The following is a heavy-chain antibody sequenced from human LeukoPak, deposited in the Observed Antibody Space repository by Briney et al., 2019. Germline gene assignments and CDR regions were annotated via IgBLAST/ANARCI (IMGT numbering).Heavy chain of an antibody. D-gene: IGHD6-19*01. CDR2: ISGSGGST. CDR3: AKDEQWLVIERFFGPDAFDI. V-gene: IGHV3-23*01. CDR1: GFTFSSYA. Sequence: PGGSLRLSCAASGFTFSSYAMSWVRQAPGKGLEWVSAISGSGGSTYYADSVKGRFTISRDNSKNTLYLQMNSLRAEDTAVYYCAKDEQWLVIERFFGPDAFDIWGQGTMVTVSS. J-gene: IGHJ3*02.